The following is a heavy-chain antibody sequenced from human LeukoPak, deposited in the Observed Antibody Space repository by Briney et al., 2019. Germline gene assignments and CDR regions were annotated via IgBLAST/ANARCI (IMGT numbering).Heavy chain of an antibody. J-gene: IGHJ4*02. D-gene: IGHD1-26*01. V-gene: IGHV4-39*07. CDR3: AREVGATTYDY. CDR2: IYYSGST. CDR1: GGSISSSSYY. Sequence: PSETLSLTCTVSGGSISSSSYYWGWIRQPPGKGLEWIGSIYYSGSTYYNPSLKSRVTISVDTSKNQFSLKLSSVTAADTAVYYCAREVGATTYDYWGQGTLVTVSS.